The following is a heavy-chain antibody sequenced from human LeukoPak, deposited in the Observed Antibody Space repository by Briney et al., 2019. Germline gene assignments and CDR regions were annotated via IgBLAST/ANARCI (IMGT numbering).Heavy chain of an antibody. CDR1: GYTFTSYG. V-gene: IGHV1-18*01. J-gene: IGHJ6*02. Sequence: ASVKVSCKASGYTFTSYGIGWVRQAPGQGLEWVGWISAYNGNTNSAQKFQGRVTMTRDTSISTAYMELSRLRSDDTAVYYCARDGAVAHYYYYGMDVWGQGTTVTVSS. CDR3: ARDGAVAHYYYYGMDV. CDR2: ISAYNGNT. D-gene: IGHD6-19*01.